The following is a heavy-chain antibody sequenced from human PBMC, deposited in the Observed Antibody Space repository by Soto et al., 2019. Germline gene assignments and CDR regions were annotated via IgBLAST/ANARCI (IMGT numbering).Heavy chain of an antibody. CDR2: ISSSGSTI. J-gene: IGHJ4*02. CDR1: GFTFSSYE. CDR3: ARERVEMATIQFFDY. V-gene: IGHV3-48*03. Sequence: SLRLSCSASGFTFSSYEMNWFRQAPGKGLEWVSYISSSGSTIYYADSVKDRFTISRDNAKNSLYLQMNSLRAEDTAVYYCARERVEMATIQFFDYWGQGTLVTVSS. D-gene: IGHD5-12*01.